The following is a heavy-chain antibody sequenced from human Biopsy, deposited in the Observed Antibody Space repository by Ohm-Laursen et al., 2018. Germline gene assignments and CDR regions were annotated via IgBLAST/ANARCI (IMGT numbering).Heavy chain of an antibody. V-gene: IGHV4-34*01. Sequence: SETLSLTCAVYGESFNGYYWSWIRQTPGKGLEWIGEINHSGGTNYNPSLKSRVTISVDTSKNQFSLKVRSATAADTAVYYCVRGVDYYDPYHYYALDVWGQGTTVTVSS. D-gene: IGHD3-22*01. J-gene: IGHJ6*02. CDR2: INHSGGT. CDR3: VRGVDYYDPYHYYALDV. CDR1: GESFNGYY.